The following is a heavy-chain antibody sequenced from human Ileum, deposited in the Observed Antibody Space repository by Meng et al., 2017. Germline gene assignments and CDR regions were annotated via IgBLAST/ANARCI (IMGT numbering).Heavy chain of an antibody. Sequence: GPVLVRPSGTLALTCAVSGHCWSWLRQPPGKGLEWIGEIFQSGRTNYNPFLKSRVTISIDKSKSQISLQLSAVTAADTAVYSCATSNDRDVYYLGYWGQGTLVTVSS. V-gene: IGHV4-4*02. J-gene: IGHJ4*02. D-gene: IGHD3-22*01. CDR1: GHC. CDR2: IFQSGRT. CDR3: ATSNDRDVYYLGY.